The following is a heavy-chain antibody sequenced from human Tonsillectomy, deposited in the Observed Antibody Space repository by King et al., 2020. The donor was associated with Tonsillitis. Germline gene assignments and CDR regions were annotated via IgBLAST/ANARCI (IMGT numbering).Heavy chain of an antibody. CDR1: GGSISSGGYS. CDR2: IYHSGST. Sequence: QLPESGSGLVKPSQTLSLTCAVSGGSISSGGYSWSWIRQPPGKGLEWIGYIYHSGSTYYNPSLKSRATISVDRSKNQFSLKLSSVTAADTAVYYCARDLGGNVSTFGRVIPHAVDIWGQGTMVTVSS. CDR3: ARDLGGNVSTFGRVIPHAVDI. D-gene: IGHD3-16*02. V-gene: IGHV4-30-2*01. J-gene: IGHJ3*02.